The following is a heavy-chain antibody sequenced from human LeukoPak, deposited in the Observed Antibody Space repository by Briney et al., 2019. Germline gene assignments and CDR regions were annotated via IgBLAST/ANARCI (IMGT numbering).Heavy chain of an antibody. CDR3: AKEIDILTGEYYFDY. Sequence: GRSLRLSCAASGFTFDDYAMHWVRQAPGKGLEWVSGISWKSGSIGYADSVKGRFTISRDNAKNSLYLQMNSLRAEDTALYYCAKEIDILTGEYYFDYWGQGTLVTVSS. V-gene: IGHV3-9*01. J-gene: IGHJ4*02. CDR1: GFTFDDYA. CDR2: ISWKSGSI. D-gene: IGHD3-9*01.